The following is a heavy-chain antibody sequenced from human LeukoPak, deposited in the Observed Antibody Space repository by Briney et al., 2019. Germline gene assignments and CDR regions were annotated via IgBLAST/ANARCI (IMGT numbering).Heavy chain of an antibody. Sequence: PGGSLRLSCAASGFTFSSYGIHWVRQAPGKGLEWVSGINWTGDNTAYADSVKGRFTISRDNAKNSLYLQMDSLRADDTALYYCATLTGPRTFDYWGQGTLVTVSS. CDR3: ATLTGPRTFDY. CDR1: GFTFSSYG. D-gene: IGHD1-20*01. CDR2: INWTGDNT. V-gene: IGHV3-20*04. J-gene: IGHJ4*02.